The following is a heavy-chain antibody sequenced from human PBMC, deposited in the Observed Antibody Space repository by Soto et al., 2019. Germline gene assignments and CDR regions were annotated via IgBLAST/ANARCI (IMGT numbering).Heavy chain of an antibody. CDR1: GFTFDDYA. J-gene: IGHJ4*02. CDR2: ISWNSGSI. V-gene: IGHV3-9*01. D-gene: IGHD4-17*01. CDR3: AKDINRDYGFDY. Sequence: GGSLRLSCAASGFTFDDYAMHWVRQAPGKGLEWVSGISWNSGSIGYADSVKGRFTISRDNAKNSLYLQMNSLRAEDTALYYCAKDINRDYGFDYWGQGTLVTVSS.